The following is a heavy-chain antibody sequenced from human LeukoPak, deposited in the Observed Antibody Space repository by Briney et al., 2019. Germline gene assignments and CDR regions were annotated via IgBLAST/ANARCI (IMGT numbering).Heavy chain of an antibody. CDR1: GASISSSNW. Sequence: PSGTLSLTCAVSGASISSSNWWSWVRQSPGKGLEWIGQIYQSGTTTYNPSLKSRISISVDKSKNQFSLNLTSVTAADTAVYYCARATAYGLLTGVFDYWGPGTLVTVSS. D-gene: IGHD3-10*01. CDR3: ARATAYGLLTGVFDY. V-gene: IGHV4-4*02. CDR2: IYQSGTT. J-gene: IGHJ4*02.